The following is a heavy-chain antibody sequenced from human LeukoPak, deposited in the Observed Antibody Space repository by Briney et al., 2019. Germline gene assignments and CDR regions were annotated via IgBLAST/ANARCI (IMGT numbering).Heavy chain of an antibody. V-gene: IGHV1-24*01. CDR1: GYTLTESS. CDR3: ARDARIAARPSPYYYYGMDV. CDR2: FDPEDGGT. D-gene: IGHD6-6*01. J-gene: IGHJ6*02. Sequence: ASVKVSCKVSGYTLTESSMHWVRQAPGKGLEWMGGFDPEDGGTIYAQKFQGRVTMTEDTSTDTAYMELSSLRSEDTAVYYCARDARIAARPSPYYYYGMDVWGQGTTVTVSS.